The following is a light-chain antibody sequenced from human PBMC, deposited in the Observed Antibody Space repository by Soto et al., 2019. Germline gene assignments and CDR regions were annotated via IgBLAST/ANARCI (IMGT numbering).Light chain of an antibody. J-gene: IGLJ2*01. V-gene: IGLV6-57*01. CDR3: QSYDADILI. CDR2: EDD. Sequence: NFMLTQPHSVSESQGKTVTISCTRSSGNIVSNYVQWYQQRPGSSPTTVIYEDDDRPSGVPDRFSASIDTSSNSASLTISGLKTEDEAGYYCQSYDADILIFGGGTKLTVL. CDR1: SGNIVSNY.